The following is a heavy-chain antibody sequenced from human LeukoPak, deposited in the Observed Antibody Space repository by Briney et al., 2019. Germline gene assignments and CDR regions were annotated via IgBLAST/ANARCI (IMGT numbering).Heavy chain of an antibody. V-gene: IGHV3-7*03. J-gene: IGHJ4*02. D-gene: IGHD7-27*01. CDR3: TKTGGPWD. Sequence: PGGSLRLSCAASGFIFSSYWMNWVRQAPGKGLEWVANIRQDGSEKHYVDSVKGRFTISRDNPKNTLYLQMNTLRAEDTAVYYCTKTGGPWDWGQGTLVTVSS. CDR2: IRQDGSEK. CDR1: GFIFSSYW.